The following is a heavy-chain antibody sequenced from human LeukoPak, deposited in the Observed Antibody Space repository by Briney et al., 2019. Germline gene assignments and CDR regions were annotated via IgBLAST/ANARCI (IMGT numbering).Heavy chain of an antibody. V-gene: IGHV3-33*06. D-gene: IGHD4-11*01. J-gene: IGHJ4*02. CDR1: GFTFSHYG. Sequence: PGRSLRLSCETSGFTFSHYGMHWVRQAPGAGLEWVAVIWSDASNTYYADSVKGRFTISRDNSRNTLYLQMSSLRAEDTAVYYCAKDAERGFDYSNSLNYWGQETLVTVSS. CDR3: AKDAERGFDYSNSLNY. CDR2: IWSDASNT.